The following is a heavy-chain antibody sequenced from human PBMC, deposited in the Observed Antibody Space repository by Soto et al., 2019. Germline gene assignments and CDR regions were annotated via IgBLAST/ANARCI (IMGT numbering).Heavy chain of an antibody. Sequence: GESLKISCKGSGYSFTSYWIGWVRQMPVKGLEWMGIIYPGDSDTRYSPSFQGQVTISADKSISTAYLQWSSLKASDTAMYYCASSSWVTTVYSGMDVWGQGTTLTVSS. CDR2: IYPGDSDT. D-gene: IGHD6-13*01. CDR1: GYSFTSYW. J-gene: IGHJ6*01. CDR3: ASSSWVTTVYSGMDV. V-gene: IGHV5-51*01.